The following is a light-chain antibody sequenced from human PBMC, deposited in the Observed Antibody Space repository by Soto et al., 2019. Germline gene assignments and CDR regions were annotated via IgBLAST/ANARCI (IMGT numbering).Light chain of an antibody. V-gene: IGKV3-15*01. CDR1: ESVSTN. Sequence: EIEMTQSPATLSLAPGERVTLSCRASESVSTNLAWYQQKAGQAPRLLIYGASTRATGIPARFSGSGSGTDFTLTISSLQAEDVAVYYCQHYYALPLTFGGGTKVDIK. J-gene: IGKJ4*01. CDR2: GAS. CDR3: QHYYALPLT.